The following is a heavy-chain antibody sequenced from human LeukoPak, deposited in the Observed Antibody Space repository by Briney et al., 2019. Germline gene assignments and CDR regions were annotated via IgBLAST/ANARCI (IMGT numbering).Heavy chain of an antibody. D-gene: IGHD2-2*01. CDR2: INPSGGST. V-gene: IGHV1-46*01. J-gene: IGHJ4*02. CDR1: GYTFTSYY. CDR3: ARVGYCSSTSCPFDY. Sequence: ASVTVSFKASGYTFTSYYMHWVRQAPGQGLEWMGIINPSGGSTTYAQEFQGRVTMTRDTSTSTVYMELSSLRSEDTALYYCARVGYCSSTSCPFDYWGQGTLVTVSS.